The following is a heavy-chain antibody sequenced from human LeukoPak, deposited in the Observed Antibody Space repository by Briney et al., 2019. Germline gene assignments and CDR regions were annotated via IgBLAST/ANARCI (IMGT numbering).Heavy chain of an antibody. Sequence: ASVKVSCKASGYTFTSYGISWVRQAPGQGLEWMGWVSAYNGNTNYAQKFQGRVTITADESTSTAYMELSSLRSEDTAVYYCARGRGDIYYYYYYMDVWGKGTTVTISS. J-gene: IGHJ6*03. CDR1: GYTFTSYG. CDR2: VSAYNGNT. V-gene: IGHV1-18*01. D-gene: IGHD3-10*01. CDR3: ARGRGDIYYYYYYMDV.